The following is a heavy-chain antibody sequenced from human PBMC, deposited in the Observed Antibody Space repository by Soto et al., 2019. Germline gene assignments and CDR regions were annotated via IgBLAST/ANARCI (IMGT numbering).Heavy chain of an antibody. CDR1: GYTLTELS. CDR2: FDPEDGET. D-gene: IGHD1-1*01. Sequence: ASVKVSCKVSGYTLTELSMHWVRQAPGKGLEWMGGFDPEDGETIYKQKFQGRVTMTEDTYTDKAYMVQSSLRSEDAAVYYCATDSIWGTSRTAYSDYWGQGTLVTVSS. CDR3: ATDSIWGTSRTAYSDY. V-gene: IGHV1-24*01. J-gene: IGHJ4*02.